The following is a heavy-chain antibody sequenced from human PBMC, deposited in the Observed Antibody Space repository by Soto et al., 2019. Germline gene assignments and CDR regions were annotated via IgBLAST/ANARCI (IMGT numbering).Heavy chain of an antibody. CDR3: ARHEYSSGWKDWYFDL. J-gene: IGHJ2*01. CDR2: IYYSVST. Sequence: QLQLQESGPGLVKPSETLSLTCTVSGGSISSSSYYWGWIRQPPGKGLEWIGSIYYSVSTYYNPSLNSLGTISLDMSKNQSPLKLSSVTAADTAVYSCARHEYSSGWKDWYFDLWGRGTLVTVSS. CDR1: GGSISSSSYY. V-gene: IGHV4-39*01. D-gene: IGHD6-19*01.